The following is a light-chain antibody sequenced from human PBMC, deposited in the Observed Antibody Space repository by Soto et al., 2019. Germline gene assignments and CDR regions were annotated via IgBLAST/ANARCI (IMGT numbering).Light chain of an antibody. CDR3: QQPAIT. CDR2: DAS. J-gene: IGKJ5*01. CDR1: QSVSSY. Sequence: EIVLTQSPATLSLSPGERATLSCRASQSVSSYLAWYQQKPGQAPRLLIYDASNRATGIPARFSGSGSGTDFTLTISSLEPEDFAVYYCQQPAITFGQGTRLESK. V-gene: IGKV3-11*01.